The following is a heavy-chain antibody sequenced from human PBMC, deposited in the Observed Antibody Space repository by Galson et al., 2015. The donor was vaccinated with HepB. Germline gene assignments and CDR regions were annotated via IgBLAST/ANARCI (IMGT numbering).Heavy chain of an antibody. CDR3: ARGALVLGVAATQNNWFDP. V-gene: IGHV1-18*01. D-gene: IGHD2-15*01. CDR2: ISAHNGYT. Sequence: SVKVSCKASGYSFSSYSITWVRQAPGQGLEWMGWISAHNGYTEYAQKFQGRVTMTTDTSTSTAYMELKSLRSDDTAVYYCARGALVLGVAATQNNWFDPWGHGTLATVSS. CDR1: GYSFSSYS. J-gene: IGHJ5*02.